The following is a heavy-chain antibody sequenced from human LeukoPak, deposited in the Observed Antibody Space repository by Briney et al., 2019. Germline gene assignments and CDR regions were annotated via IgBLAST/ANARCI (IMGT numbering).Heavy chain of an antibody. J-gene: IGHJ4*02. Sequence: PGGSLRLSCAASGFTFSSYAMHWVRQAPGKGLEWVAVISYDGSNKYYADSVKGRFTISRDNSKNTLYLQMNSLRAEDTAVYYCAREGPGGYFDYWGQGTLVTVSS. D-gene: IGHD3-10*01. V-gene: IGHV3-30*01. CDR2: ISYDGSNK. CDR1: GFTFSSYA. CDR3: AREGPGGYFDY.